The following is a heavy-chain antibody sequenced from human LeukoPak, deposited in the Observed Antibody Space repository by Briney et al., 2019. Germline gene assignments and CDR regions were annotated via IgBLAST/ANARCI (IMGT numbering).Heavy chain of an antibody. CDR3: ARDIVVVVPASYFDY. D-gene: IGHD2-15*01. CDR2: IYHSGST. J-gene: IGHJ4*02. CDR1: GYSTSSGYY. Sequence: SETLSLTCAVSGYSTSSGYYWGWIRQPPGKGLEWIGSIYHSGSTYYNPSLKSRVTISVDTSKNQFSLKLSSVTAADTTVYYCARDIVVVVPASYFDYWGQGTLVTVSS. V-gene: IGHV4-38-2*02.